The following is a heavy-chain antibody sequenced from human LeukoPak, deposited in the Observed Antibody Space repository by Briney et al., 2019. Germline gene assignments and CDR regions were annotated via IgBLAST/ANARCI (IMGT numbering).Heavy chain of an antibody. CDR1: AGSISSYY. V-gene: IGHV4-59*13. CDR2: IYYSGST. D-gene: IGHD3-10*01. J-gene: IGHJ4*02. CDR3: AREAIYGSGSLDY. Sequence: SETLSLTCTVSAGSISSYYWRWLRQPPGRGLEWGGYIYYSGSTNYNPSLKGRVTISVDTSKNQFSLKQSSVTAADTAVYYCAREAIYGSGSLDYWGQGTLVTVSS.